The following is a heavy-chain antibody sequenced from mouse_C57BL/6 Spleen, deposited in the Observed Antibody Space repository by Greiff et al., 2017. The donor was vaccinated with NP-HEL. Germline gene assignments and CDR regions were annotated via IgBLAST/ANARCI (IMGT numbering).Heavy chain of an antibody. V-gene: IGHV5-6*01. J-gene: IGHJ1*03. D-gene: IGHD3-3*01. CDR3: SRQEGRDWYFDV. Sequence: EVKLMESGGDLVKPGGSLKFSCAASGFTFSSYGMSWVRQTPDKRLEWVATFSSGGSYTYYPDSVKGRFTISRANAKNNLYLQMSSLKSEDTAMYYCSRQEGRDWYFDVWGTGTTLTVSS. CDR2: FSSGGSYT. CDR1: GFTFSSYG.